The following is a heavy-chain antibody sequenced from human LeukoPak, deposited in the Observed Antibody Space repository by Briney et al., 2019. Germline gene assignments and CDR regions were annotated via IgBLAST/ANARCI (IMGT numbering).Heavy chain of an antibody. D-gene: IGHD6-19*01. J-gene: IGHJ4*02. CDR2: VDYSGGDT. V-gene: IGHV3-23*01. CDR3: ARNSGWNGVS. CDR1: GFTFTTYW. Sequence: PGESLRLSCAASGFTFTTYWMSWVRQAPGKGLEWVSSVDYSGGDTHYADSVMGRFTISRDNSKNTLYLQLNSLNADDTAVYYCARNSGWNGVSWGQGTLVTVSS.